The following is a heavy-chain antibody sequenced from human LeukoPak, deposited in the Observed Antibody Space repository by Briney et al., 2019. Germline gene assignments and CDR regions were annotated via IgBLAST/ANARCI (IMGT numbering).Heavy chain of an antibody. V-gene: IGHV4-39*07. CDR3: ARVGYSYGRYYYYYMDV. Sequence: SETLSLTCTVSGGSISSSSYYWGWIRQPPGKGLEWIGSIYYSGSTYYNPSLKSRVTISVDTSKNQFSLKLSSVTAADTAVYYCARVGYSYGRYYYYYMDVWGKGTTVTVSS. CDR2: IYYSGST. CDR1: GGSISSSSYY. D-gene: IGHD5-18*01. J-gene: IGHJ6*03.